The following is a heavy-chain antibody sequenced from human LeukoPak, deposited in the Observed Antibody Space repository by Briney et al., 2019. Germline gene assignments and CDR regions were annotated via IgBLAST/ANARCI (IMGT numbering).Heavy chain of an antibody. Sequence: ASVKVSCKASGYTFTSYDINWVRQATGQGLEWMGWMNPNSGNTGYAQKFQGRATITRNTSISTAYMELSSLRSEDTAVYYCARVGGGYNPLLYWGQGTLVTVSS. CDR1: GYTFTSYD. D-gene: IGHD3-22*01. CDR3: ARVGGGYNPLLY. CDR2: MNPNSGNT. J-gene: IGHJ4*02. V-gene: IGHV1-8*03.